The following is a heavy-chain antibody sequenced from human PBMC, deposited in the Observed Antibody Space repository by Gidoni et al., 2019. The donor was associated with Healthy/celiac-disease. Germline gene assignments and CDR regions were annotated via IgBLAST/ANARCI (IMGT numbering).Heavy chain of an antibody. D-gene: IGHD2-15*01. V-gene: IGHV4-39*01. CDR1: GGSIRSSSYY. Sequence: QLQLKEAGPGLVKPSETLSLTCTVSGGSIRSSSYYSGWIRQPTGKGLVWIGSIYYSWSTYYNPFLKSRVTISVDTSKNQFSLKLSSVTAADTAVYYCARRGPGIVVVVAATRAGFDYWGQGTLVTVSS. CDR2: IYYSWST. J-gene: IGHJ4*02. CDR3: ARRGPGIVVVVAATRAGFDY.